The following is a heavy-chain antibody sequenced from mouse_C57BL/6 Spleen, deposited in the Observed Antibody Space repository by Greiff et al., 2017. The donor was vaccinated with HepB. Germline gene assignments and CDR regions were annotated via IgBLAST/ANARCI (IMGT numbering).Heavy chain of an antibody. D-gene: IGHD2-1*01. J-gene: IGHJ4*01. V-gene: IGHV1-7*01. CDR1: GYTFTSYW. CDR3: ARAIYYGNSLYAMDY. Sequence: QVQLQQSGAELAKPGASVKLSCKASGYTFTSYWMHWVKQRPGQGLEWIGYINPSSGYTKYNQKLKDKATLHADKSTSTAYMQLSSLTYEDSAVYYCARAIYYGNSLYAMDYWGQGTSVTVSS. CDR2: INPSSGYT.